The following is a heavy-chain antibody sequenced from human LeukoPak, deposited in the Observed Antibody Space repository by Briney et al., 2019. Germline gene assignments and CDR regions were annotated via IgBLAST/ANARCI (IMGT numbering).Heavy chain of an antibody. V-gene: IGHV1-18*01. CDR2: ISPYNGHT. J-gene: IGHJ5*02. CDR3: ARDPRMTTVNWFDP. CDR1: GYTFTNYG. Sequence: EASVKVSCTTSGYTFTNYGINWVRQAPGQGLEGMGWISPYNGHTNYAQKLQGRVTMTTDTLTSTAYMELRSLRSDDTAVYYCARDPRMTTVNWFDPWGQGTLVTVSS. D-gene: IGHD4-11*01.